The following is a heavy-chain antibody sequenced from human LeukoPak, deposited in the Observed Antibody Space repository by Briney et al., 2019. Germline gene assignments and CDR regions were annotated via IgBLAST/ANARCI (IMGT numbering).Heavy chain of an antibody. D-gene: IGHD5-12*01. CDR3: AKPEGIIVAPYFDY. CDR2: ISYDGSNK. CDR1: GFTFSSYG. V-gene: IGHV3-30*18. J-gene: IGHJ4*02. Sequence: GRSLRLSCAASGFTFSSYGMLWVRQAPGKGLEWVAVISYDGSNKYYADSVKGRFTISRDNSKNTLYLQMNSLRAEDTAVYYCAKPEGIIVAPYFDYWGQGTLVTVSS.